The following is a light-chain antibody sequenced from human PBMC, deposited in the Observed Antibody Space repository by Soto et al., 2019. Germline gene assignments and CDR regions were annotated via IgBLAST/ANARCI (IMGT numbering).Light chain of an antibody. CDR1: SSDVGGYNY. CDR3: SSYTSSSTPV. V-gene: IGLV2-14*01. Sequence: QYLLNQPASVSGSPGQSIAIACTGTSSDVGGYNYVSWYQQHPGKAPKLMIYEVSNRPSGVSNRFSGSTSGNTASLTISGLQAEDEADYYCSSYTSSSTPVFGTGTKVTVL. J-gene: IGLJ1*01. CDR2: EVS.